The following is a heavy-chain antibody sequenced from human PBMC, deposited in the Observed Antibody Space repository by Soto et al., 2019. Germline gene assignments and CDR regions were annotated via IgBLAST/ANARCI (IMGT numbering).Heavy chain of an antibody. J-gene: IGHJ5*02. CDR2: VYYNGFT. CDR1: GGSISSSNYY. CDR3: ARMGDFWSGPGELDP. Sequence: QLQLRESGSGLVKPSETLSLTCTVSGGSISSSNYYWAWIRQSPGKGLEWIGSVYYNGFTYYNPSLKSRVTISVDTSKNQFSLKLTSVTAADTAVYYCARMGDFWSGPGELDPWGQGTLVTVSS. V-gene: IGHV4-39*01. D-gene: IGHD3-3*01.